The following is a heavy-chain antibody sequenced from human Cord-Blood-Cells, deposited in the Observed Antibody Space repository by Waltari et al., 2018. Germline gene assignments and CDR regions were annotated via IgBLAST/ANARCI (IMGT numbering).Heavy chain of an antibody. D-gene: IGHD3-10*01. J-gene: IGHJ6*02. CDR3: ASGVGYYGSGSYYNPHYYYGMDV. CDR1: GYTFTSYA. V-gene: IGHV1-3*01. CDR2: INACNGNT. Sequence: QVPLVQSGAEVKKPGASVKVSCKASGYTFTSYAMHWVRQAPGQRLGWMGWINACNGNTKHSRKYQGRVTSTSDTAASTAYIELSSVRSENTALYYFASGVGYYGSGSYYNPHYYYGMDVWGQGTTVTVSS.